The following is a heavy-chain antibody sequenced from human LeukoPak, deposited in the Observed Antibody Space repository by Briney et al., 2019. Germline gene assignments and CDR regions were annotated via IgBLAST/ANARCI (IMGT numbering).Heavy chain of an antibody. CDR1: GYTFTSYG. J-gene: IGHJ4*02. Sequence: ASVTVSCKASGYTFTSYGISWVRQAPGQGLEWMGWISAYNGNTNYAQKLQGRVTMTTDTSTSTAYMELRSLRSDDTAVYYCARVSGLWFGELLSYYFDYWGQGTLVTVSS. V-gene: IGHV1-18*01. D-gene: IGHD3-10*01. CDR3: ARVSGLWFGELLSYYFDY. CDR2: ISAYNGNT.